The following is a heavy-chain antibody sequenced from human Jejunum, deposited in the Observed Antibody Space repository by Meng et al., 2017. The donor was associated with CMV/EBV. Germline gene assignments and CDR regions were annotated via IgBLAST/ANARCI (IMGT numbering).Heavy chain of an antibody. CDR3: AMEFTF. J-gene: IGHJ4*02. V-gene: IGHV3-72*01. Sequence: LSFASSGFILTAPYMDSVRQTPGKVLEWFVRSRGTAQGSYTAYAASVRGSFTLSRDDSNTLLYLEMNNLKIDDTAVYYCAMEFTFWGPGIRVTVSS. CDR1: GFILTAPY. CDR2: SRGTAQGSYT. D-gene: IGHD2/OR15-2a*01.